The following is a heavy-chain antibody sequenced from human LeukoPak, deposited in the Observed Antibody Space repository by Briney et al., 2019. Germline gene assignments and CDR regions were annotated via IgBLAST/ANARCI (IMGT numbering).Heavy chain of an antibody. CDR1: GFTFSSYA. V-gene: IGHV3-23*01. CDR2: ISGSGGST. Sequence: GGSLRLFCAASGFTFSSYAMSWVRQAPGKGLEWVSAISGSGGSTYYADSVKGRFTISRDNSKNTLYLQMNSLRAEDTAVYYCAKGDSGSYYKDPYYFDYWGQGTLVTVSS. J-gene: IGHJ4*02. CDR3: AKGDSGSYYKDPYYFDY. D-gene: IGHD1-26*01.